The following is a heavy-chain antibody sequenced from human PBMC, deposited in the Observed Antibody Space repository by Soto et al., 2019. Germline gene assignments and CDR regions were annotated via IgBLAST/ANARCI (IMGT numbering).Heavy chain of an antibody. D-gene: IGHD3-22*01. V-gene: IGHV6-1*01. CDR3: ARSYYDSSGYYLDAFDI. CDR1: GDSVSSNSAA. J-gene: IGHJ3*02. Sequence: SQTLSLTCVISGDSVSSNSAAWNWIRQSPSRGLEWLGRTYYRSKWYNDYAVSVKSRITINPDTSKNQFSLQLNSATPEDTAVYYCARSYYDSSGYYLDAFDIWGQGTMVTVSS. CDR2: TYYRSKWYN.